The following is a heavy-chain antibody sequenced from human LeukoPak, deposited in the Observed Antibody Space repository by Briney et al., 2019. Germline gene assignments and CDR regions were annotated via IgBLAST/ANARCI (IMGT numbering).Heavy chain of an antibody. CDR3: ARQIDMDV. CDR2: ISSRGTTI. Sequence: PGGSLRLSCAASGLTFSNAWMNWVRQAPGKGLEWVSYISSRGTTIYYADSVKGRFTISRDNANNSLYLQMNSLRAEDTAVYYCARQIDMDVWGQGTTVTVSS. J-gene: IGHJ6*02. V-gene: IGHV3-48*04. CDR1: GLTFSNAW.